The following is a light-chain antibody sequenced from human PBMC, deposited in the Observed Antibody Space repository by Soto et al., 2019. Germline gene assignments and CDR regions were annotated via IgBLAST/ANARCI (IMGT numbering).Light chain of an antibody. CDR2: GAS. CDR3: QHYNNWPPWT. V-gene: IGKV3-15*01. CDR1: QSVSSN. Sequence: EIVMTQSPATLSVSPGERATLSCRASQSVSSNLAWYQQKPGQAPRLLIYGASTRTIGIPARLSASGFGRECPLTFTGMRSEDFAIYYCQHYNNWPPWTFVRGTKVEIK. J-gene: IGKJ1*01.